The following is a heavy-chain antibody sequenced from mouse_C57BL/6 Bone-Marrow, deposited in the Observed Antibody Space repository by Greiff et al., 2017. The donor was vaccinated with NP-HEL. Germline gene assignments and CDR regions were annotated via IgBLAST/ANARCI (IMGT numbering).Heavy chain of an antibody. CDR2: ISSGGSYT. Sequence: EVMLVESGGDLVKPGGSLKLSCAASGFTFSSYGMSWVRQTPDKRLEWVATISSGGSYTYYPDSVKGRFTISRDNAKNTLYLQMSSLKSEDTAMYYCATYYSNGAWFAYWGQGTLVTVSA. CDR3: ATYYSNGAWFAY. V-gene: IGHV5-6*01. CDR1: GFTFSSYG. J-gene: IGHJ3*01. D-gene: IGHD2-5*01.